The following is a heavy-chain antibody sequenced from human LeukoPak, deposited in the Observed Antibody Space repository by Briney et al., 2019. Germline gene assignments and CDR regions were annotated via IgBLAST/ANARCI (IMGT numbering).Heavy chain of an antibody. Sequence: SETLSLTCTVSGGSISSYYWSWIRQPPGKGLEWIGYIYYSGSTNYNPSLKSRVTISVDTSKNQFFLKLSSVTAADTAVYYCARQEGIIVVVPAAMVHWGQGTLVTVSP. CDR2: IYYSGST. V-gene: IGHV4-59*01. CDR3: ARQEGIIVVVPAAMVH. CDR1: GGSISSYY. J-gene: IGHJ4*02. D-gene: IGHD2-2*01.